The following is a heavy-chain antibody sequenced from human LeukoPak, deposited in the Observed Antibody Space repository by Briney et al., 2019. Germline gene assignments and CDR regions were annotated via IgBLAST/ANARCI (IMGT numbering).Heavy chain of an antibody. D-gene: IGHD3-10*01. CDR3: AREGYYGSGSPPSLYFDY. Sequence: GGSLRLSCAASGFTFRNYVIHWVRQAPGKGLEWVAVTSSDLNVKLYADSVKGRFTISRDNSRSTLYLQRNSLRPEDTAIYYCAREGYYGSGSPPSLYFDYWGQGTLVTVSS. V-gene: IGHV3-30-3*01. CDR1: GFTFRNYV. J-gene: IGHJ4*02. CDR2: TSSDLNVK.